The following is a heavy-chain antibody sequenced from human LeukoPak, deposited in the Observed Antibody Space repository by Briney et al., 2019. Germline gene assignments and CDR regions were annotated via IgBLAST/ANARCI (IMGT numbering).Heavy chain of an antibody. D-gene: IGHD1-14*01. Sequence: GGSLRLSCVASGFTFSNYWMSWVRQAPGKGLEWVANIKRDGRDKDSVDSVKGRFTISRDNAKNSMFPQMNSLRVEDTAVYYCARESRITGTTTSGFDIWGQGTMVTVSS. CDR2: IKRDGRDK. CDR3: ARESRITGTTTSGFDI. J-gene: IGHJ3*02. CDR1: GFTFSNYW. V-gene: IGHV3-7*01.